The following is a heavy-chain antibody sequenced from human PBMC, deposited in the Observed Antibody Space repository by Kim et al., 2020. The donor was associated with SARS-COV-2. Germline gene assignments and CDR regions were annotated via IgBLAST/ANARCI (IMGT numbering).Heavy chain of an antibody. V-gene: IGHV1-2*02. Sequence: NYAQKFQGRVTMTRDTSISTAYMELSRLRSDDTAVYYCARVYNWNDPHDYWGQGTLVTVSS. CDR3: ARVYNWNDPHDY. D-gene: IGHD1-1*01. J-gene: IGHJ4*02.